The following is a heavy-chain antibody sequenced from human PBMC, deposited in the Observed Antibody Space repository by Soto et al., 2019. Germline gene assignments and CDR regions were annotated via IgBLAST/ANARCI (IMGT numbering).Heavy chain of an antibody. V-gene: IGHV4-59*01. J-gene: IGHJ4*02. CDR2: IYYSGST. CDR1: GASISSYY. D-gene: IGHD3-22*01. Sequence: PSETLSLTCTVSGASISSYYWSWIRQPPGKGLEWIGYIYYSGSTNYNPSLKSRVTISLATSKNQFSLKLSSVTAADTAVYYCARARGGYYDYWGQGTLVTVSS. CDR3: ARARGGYYDY.